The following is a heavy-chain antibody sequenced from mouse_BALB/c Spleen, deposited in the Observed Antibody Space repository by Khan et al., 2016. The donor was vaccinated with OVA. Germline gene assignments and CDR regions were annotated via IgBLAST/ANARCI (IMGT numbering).Heavy chain of an antibody. V-gene: IGHV3-2*02. CDR3: VRGRAF. CDR2: ISYSGRN. Sequence: EVQLQESGPGLVKPSLSLSLTCTVTGYSITSDYAWNWIRQFPGHKLEWMGYISYSGRNSYTPSLKSRISITRNTSKNQFFLQLNSVTTEDTATYFRVRGRAFWGQGTLVTVSA. J-gene: IGHJ3*01. CDR1: GYSITSDYA.